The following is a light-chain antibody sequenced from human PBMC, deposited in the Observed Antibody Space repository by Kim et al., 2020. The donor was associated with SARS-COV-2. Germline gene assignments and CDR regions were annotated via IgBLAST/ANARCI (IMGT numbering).Light chain of an antibody. J-gene: IGLJ1*01. V-gene: IGLV1-40*01. Sequence: VTISGTGSSSNIGAGYDVHWYQQLPGTAPKLLIYGNSNRPSGVPDRFSGSKSGTSASLAITGLQAEDEADYYCQPYDSSLSAYYVFGTGTKVTVL. CDR2: GNS. CDR3: QPYDSSLSAYYV. CDR1: SSNIGAGYD.